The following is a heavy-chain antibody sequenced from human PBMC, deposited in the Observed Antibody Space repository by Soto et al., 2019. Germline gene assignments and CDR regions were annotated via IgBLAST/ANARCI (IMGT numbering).Heavy chain of an antibody. CDR2: INPNSGGT. V-gene: IGHV1-2*04. D-gene: IGHD3-3*01. J-gene: IGHJ4*02. CDR3: ARGHDFWSYSY. CDR1: GYTFTGYY. Sequence: ASVKVSCKASGYTFTGYYMHWVRQAPGQGLEWMGWINPNSGGTNYAQKLQGWVTMTRDTSISTAYMELSRPRSDDTAVYYCARGHDFWSYSYWGQGTLVTVSS.